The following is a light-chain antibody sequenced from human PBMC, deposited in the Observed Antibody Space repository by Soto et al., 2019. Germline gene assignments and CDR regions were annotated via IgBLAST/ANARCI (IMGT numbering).Light chain of an antibody. CDR1: SSDVGGYNY. J-gene: IGLJ1*01. V-gene: IGLV2-14*01. CDR3: SPYTSSSTS. Sequence: QSALTQPASVSGSPGQSITISCTGTSSDVGGYNYVSWYQQHPGKAPKLMIYDVSNRPSGVSSRFSGSKSGNTASLTISGLQAEDEADYYCSPYTSSSTSFGTGTKVTVL. CDR2: DVS.